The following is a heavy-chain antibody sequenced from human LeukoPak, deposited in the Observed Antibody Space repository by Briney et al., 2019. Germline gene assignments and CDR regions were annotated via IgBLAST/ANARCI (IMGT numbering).Heavy chain of an antibody. CDR1: GFTFSSYW. D-gene: IGHD3-10*01. V-gene: IGHV3-74*01. CDR3: ARPVVRGNNWFDP. J-gene: IGHJ5*02. Sequence: GGSLRLSCAASGFTFSSYWMHWVRHAPGKGLVWVSRINSDGSSTSYADSVKGRFTISRDNAKNTLYLQMNSLRAEDTAVYYCARPVVRGNNWFDPWGQGTLVTVSS. CDR2: INSDGSST.